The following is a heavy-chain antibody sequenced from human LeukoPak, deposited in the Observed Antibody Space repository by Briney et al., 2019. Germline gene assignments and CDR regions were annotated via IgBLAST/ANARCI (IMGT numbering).Heavy chain of an antibody. D-gene: IGHD5-12*01. CDR3: ARVEDSGYDYRGRFDP. V-gene: IGHV4-39*07. J-gene: IGHJ5*02. Sequence: TSETLSLTCTVSGGSISSSSYYWGWIRQPPGKGLEWIGSIYHSGRTFYNPSLKSRVTISVDTSKNQFSLKLSSVTAADTAVYYCARVEDSGYDYRGRFDPWGQGTLVTVSS. CDR2: IYHSGRT. CDR1: GGSISSSSYY.